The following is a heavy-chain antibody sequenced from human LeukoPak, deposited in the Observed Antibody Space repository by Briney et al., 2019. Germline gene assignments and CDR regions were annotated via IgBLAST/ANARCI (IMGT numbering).Heavy chain of an antibody. CDR2: ISGRDGST. CDR3: ARCESGYEYYFDY. Sequence: GGSLRLSCAASGFAFSSYAMSWVRQAPGKGLEWVSDISGRDGSTHYADSVKGRFTISRDTSKNTLYLQMNSLRAEDTAVYYCARCESGYEYYFDYWGQGTLVTVSS. J-gene: IGHJ4*02. CDR1: GFAFSSYA. V-gene: IGHV3-23*01. D-gene: IGHD5-12*01.